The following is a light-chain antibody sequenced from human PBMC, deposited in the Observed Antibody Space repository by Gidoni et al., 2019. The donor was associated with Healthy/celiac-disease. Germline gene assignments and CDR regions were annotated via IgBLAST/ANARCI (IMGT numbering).Light chain of an antibody. CDR2: LGS. J-gene: IGKJ2*01. V-gene: IGKV2-28*01. CDR3: MQALQAPRYT. Sequence: DTVMTQSPLHLPVTPGEPASISCRSSQSLLHSNGYNYLDWYLQKPGQSPQSLIYLGSNRASGVPDRFSGSGSGTDFTLKISRVEAANVGVYYCMQALQAPRYTFGQXTKLEIK. CDR1: QSLLHSNGYNY.